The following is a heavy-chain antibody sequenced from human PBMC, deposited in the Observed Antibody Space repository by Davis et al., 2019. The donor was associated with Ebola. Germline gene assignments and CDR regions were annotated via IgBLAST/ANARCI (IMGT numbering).Heavy chain of an antibody. Sequence: GESLKISCAASGFTFSSYSMNWVCQAPGKGLEWVSSISSSSSYIYYADSVKGRFTISRDNAKNSLYLQMNSLRAEDTAVYYYARLYSSSSPFGGYYYYGMDVWGQGTTVTVSS. V-gene: IGHV3-21*01. CDR1: GFTFSSYS. D-gene: IGHD6-6*01. J-gene: IGHJ6*02. CDR2: ISSSSSYI. CDR3: ARLYSSSSPFGGYYYYGMDV.